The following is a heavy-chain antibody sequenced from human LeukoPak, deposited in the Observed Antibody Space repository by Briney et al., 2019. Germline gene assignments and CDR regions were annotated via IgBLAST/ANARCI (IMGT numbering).Heavy chain of an antibody. CDR2: IYYSGST. V-gene: IGHV4-39*01. CDR1: GGSISSSSNY. D-gene: IGHD2-15*01. Sequence: PSETLSLTCTVSGGSISSSSNYWGWIRQPPGKGLEWIGSIYYSGSTYYNPSLKSRVTISVDTSKNQFSLKLSSVTAADTAVYYCARLRVAEIDYWGQGTLVTVSS. CDR3: ARLRVAEIDY. J-gene: IGHJ4*02.